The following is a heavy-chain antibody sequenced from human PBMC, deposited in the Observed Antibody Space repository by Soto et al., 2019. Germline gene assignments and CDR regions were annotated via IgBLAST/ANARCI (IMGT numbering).Heavy chain of an antibody. J-gene: IGHJ5*01. CDR2: MHYTGRT. CDR3: VRYYFVTSGYSTWSDS. Sequence: QVQLQESGPGLVKPSQTLSLTCTVSGGSINTGDYYWGWIRQHPGKGLEWIGYMHYTGRTYNNPALRSRVVISLGTSKNQFSLKLNSVTAADTAEYFCVRYYFVTSGYSTWSDSWGQGTLVTVSS. CDR1: GGSINTGDYY. D-gene: IGHD3-22*01. V-gene: IGHV4-31*03.